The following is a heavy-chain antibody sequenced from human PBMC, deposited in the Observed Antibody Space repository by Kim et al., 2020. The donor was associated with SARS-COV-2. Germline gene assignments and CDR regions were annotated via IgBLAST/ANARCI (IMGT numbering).Heavy chain of an antibody. D-gene: IGHD1-26*01. CDR1: GYTFTGYY. CDR3: ARAGMGSYLRYYGMDV. V-gene: IGHV1-2*02. CDR2: INPNSGGT. J-gene: IGHJ6*02. Sequence: ASVKVSCKASGYTFTGYYMHWVRQAPGQGLEWMGWINPNSGGTNYAQKFQGRVTMTRDTSISTAYMELSRLRSDDTAVYYCARAGMGSYLRYYGMDVWGQGTTVTVSS.